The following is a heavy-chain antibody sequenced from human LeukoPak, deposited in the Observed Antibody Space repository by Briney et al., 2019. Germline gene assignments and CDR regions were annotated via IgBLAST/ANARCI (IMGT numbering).Heavy chain of an antibody. CDR2: ISGDGGST. V-gene: IGHV3-43*02. Sequence: HTGGSLILSCAASGFTFDDYAMHWVRQAPGKGLEWVSLISGDGGSTYYADSVKGRFTISRDNSKNSLYLQMNSLRTEDTALYYCLGSSGWLAYWGQGTLVTVSS. J-gene: IGHJ4*02. CDR3: LGSSGWLAY. D-gene: IGHD6-19*01. CDR1: GFTFDDYA.